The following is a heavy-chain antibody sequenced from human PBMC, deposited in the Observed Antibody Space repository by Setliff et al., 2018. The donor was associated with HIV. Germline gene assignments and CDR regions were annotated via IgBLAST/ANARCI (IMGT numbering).Heavy chain of an antibody. CDR2: IYQSGSA. J-gene: IGHJ6*03. Sequence: PSETLSLTCTVSGGSISSHYWSWIRQPPGKGLEWIGSIYQSGSADYNPSLKSRVTISVDTSKNQFYLKLSSVTAADTAVYYCARAQYYYGSVDYYYMDVWGKGTTVTVSS. V-gene: IGHV4-59*11. CDR1: GGSISSHY. CDR3: ARAQYYYGSVDYYYMDV. D-gene: IGHD3-10*01.